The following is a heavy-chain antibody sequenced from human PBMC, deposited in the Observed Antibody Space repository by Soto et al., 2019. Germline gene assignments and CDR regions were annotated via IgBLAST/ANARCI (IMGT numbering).Heavy chain of an antibody. J-gene: IGHJ5*02. Sequence: GGSLRLSCAASGFTVSSNYMSWVRQAPGKGLEWMGIINPSGGSTSYAQKFQGRVTMTRDTSTSTVYMELSSLRSEDTAVYYCARDAGIAVAGMSNWFDPWGQGTLVTVSS. V-gene: IGHV1-46*01. CDR2: INPSGGST. CDR1: GFTVSSNY. CDR3: ARDAGIAVAGMSNWFDP. D-gene: IGHD6-19*01.